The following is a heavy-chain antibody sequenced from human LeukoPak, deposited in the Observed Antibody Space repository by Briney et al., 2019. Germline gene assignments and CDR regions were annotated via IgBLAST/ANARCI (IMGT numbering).Heavy chain of an antibody. Sequence: GGSLRLSCAASGFTFSSYWMHWVRQAPGKGLVWVSRINSDGSSTSYADSVKGRFTISRDNAKNTLYLQMNSLRAEDTAVYYCAKGPYYYDSSGYYDAFDIWGQGTMVTVSS. CDR2: INSDGSST. CDR3: AKGPYYYDSSGYYDAFDI. D-gene: IGHD3-22*01. J-gene: IGHJ3*02. CDR1: GFTFSSYW. V-gene: IGHV3-74*01.